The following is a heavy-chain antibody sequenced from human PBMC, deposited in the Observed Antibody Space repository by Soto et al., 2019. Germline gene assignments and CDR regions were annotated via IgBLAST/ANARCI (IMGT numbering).Heavy chain of an antibody. CDR2: IVPIFGTA. CDR3: ARGGELAHWYFDL. D-gene: IGHD1-26*01. V-gene: IGHV1-69*12. CDR1: GGTFSSYA. J-gene: IGHJ2*01. Sequence: QVQLVQSGAEVKKPGSSVKVSCKAYGGTFSSYAISWVRQAPGLGLEWMGGIVPIFGTANYAQKFQGRVTITADESTSQAYMELSSLRSEDTAVYYCARGGELAHWYFDLWGRGTLVTVSS.